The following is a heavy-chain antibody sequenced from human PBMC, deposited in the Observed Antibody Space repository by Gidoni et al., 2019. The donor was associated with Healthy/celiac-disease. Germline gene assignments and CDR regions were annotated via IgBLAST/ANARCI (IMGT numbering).Heavy chain of an antibody. CDR1: CCTFSSYA. V-gene: IGHV3-23*01. CDR3: AKVIGTMVRGTDY. J-gene: IGHJ4*02. Sequence: EVQLLESGGGLVQPGGSLRLSCAASCCTFSSYAMCWVRQAPGKGLEWVSAISGRGGSTYYADSVKGRFTISSDNSKNTLYLQMNSLRAEDTAVYYCAKVIGTMVRGTDYWGQGTLVTVSS. CDR2: ISGRGGST. D-gene: IGHD3-10*01.